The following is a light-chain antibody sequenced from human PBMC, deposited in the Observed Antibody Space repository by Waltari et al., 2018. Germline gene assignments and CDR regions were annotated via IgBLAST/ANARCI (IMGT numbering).Light chain of an antibody. CDR3: LLYYGGAQLGV. Sequence: QTVVTQEPSLTVSPGGTVTPTCASSTGAVTRGYYPNWFQQKPGQAPRALIYSTSNTHSWTPARFSGSLLGGKAALTLSGVQPEDEAEYYCLLYYGGAQLGVFGGGTKLTVL. J-gene: IGLJ2*01. CDR2: STS. V-gene: IGLV7-43*01. CDR1: TGAVTRGYY.